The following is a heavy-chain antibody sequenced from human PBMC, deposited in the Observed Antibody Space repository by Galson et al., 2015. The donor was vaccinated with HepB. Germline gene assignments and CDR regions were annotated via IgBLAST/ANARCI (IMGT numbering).Heavy chain of an antibody. CDR1: GDSISSGGYS. J-gene: IGHJ4*02. D-gene: IGHD6-13*01. V-gene: IGHV4-30-2*01. CDR3: ARVPPATWYGYFDS. Sequence: TLSLTCAVSGDSISSGGYSWSWIRQPPGKGLEWIGYIYHSGRANYHPSLKSRVTMSVDKSKNNFSLNLNSVTATDTAVYYCARVPPATWYGYFDSWGPGTLVTVSS. CDR2: IYHSGRA.